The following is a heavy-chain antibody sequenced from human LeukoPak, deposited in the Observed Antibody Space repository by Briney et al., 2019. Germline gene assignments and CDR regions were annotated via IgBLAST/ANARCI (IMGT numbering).Heavy chain of an antibody. V-gene: IGHV3-15*04. D-gene: IGHD6-19*01. J-gene: IGHJ4*02. CDR2: IGNKADGGTT. Sequence: GALNLSVPASGPKFVNAGMNWPRQPPGKGLSWVGRIGNKADGGTTVYAAPVKGRFTISRDDSKNTVYLQMNSLKTEDTAVYYCLHYRSGWHWGQGTLVTVSS. CDR3: LHYRSGWH. CDR1: GPKFVNAG.